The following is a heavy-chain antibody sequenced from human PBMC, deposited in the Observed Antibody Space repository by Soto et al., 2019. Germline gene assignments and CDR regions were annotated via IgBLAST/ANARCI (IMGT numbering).Heavy chain of an antibody. CDR3: APNLNPTTMNWFDP. V-gene: IGHV1-69*06. D-gene: IGHD3-3*01. CDR2: IIPIFDTI. J-gene: IGHJ5*02. Sequence: QVQLVQSGAEVKKPGSSVKVSCKASGGTFSSYAISWVRQAPGQGLEWMGGIIPIFDTISYAQRFQGRVTITADNSTSTTYMELSSLRSDDTAVYYCAPNLNPTTMNWFDPWGQGTLVTVSS. CDR1: GGTFSSYA.